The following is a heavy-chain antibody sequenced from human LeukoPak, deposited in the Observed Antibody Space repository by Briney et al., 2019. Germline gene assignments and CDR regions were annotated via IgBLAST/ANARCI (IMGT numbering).Heavy chain of an antibody. CDR3: ASTWELPGYFQH. CDR2: IIPIFGTA. J-gene: IGHJ1*01. V-gene: IGHV1-69*06. D-gene: IGHD1-26*01. Sequence: ASVKVSCKASGYTFNSYGISWVRQAPGQGLEWMGGIIPIFGTANYAQKFQGRVTITADKSTSTAYMELSSLRSEDTAVYYCASTWELPGYFQHWGQGTLVTVSS. CDR1: GYTFNSYG.